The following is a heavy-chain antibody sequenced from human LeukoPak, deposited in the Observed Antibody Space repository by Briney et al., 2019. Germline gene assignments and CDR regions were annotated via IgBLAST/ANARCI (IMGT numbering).Heavy chain of an antibody. CDR3: ARESGGPRYFDF. J-gene: IGHJ4*02. CDR1: GGSITSYY. Sequence: SETLSPTCTVSGGSITSYYWSWIRQPAGKGLEWIGRIYTSGSTNYNPSLKSRLTMSVDTSKNQFSLDLSSVTAADTAVYYCARESGGPRYFDFWGQGTLVTVSS. V-gene: IGHV4-4*07. CDR2: IYTSGST. D-gene: IGHD1-26*01.